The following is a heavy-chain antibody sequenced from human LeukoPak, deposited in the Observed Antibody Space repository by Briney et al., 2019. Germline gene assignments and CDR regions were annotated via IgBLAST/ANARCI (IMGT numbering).Heavy chain of an antibody. J-gene: IGHJ5*02. CDR2: LDPEDGET. CDR3: ARDLGVGQFDP. CDR1: GYTLTELS. V-gene: IGHV1-24*01. D-gene: IGHD3-16*01. Sequence: ASVKVSCKVSGYTLTELSMHWVRQAPGKGLEWMGGLDPEDGETIYAQKFQGRITMTEDTSTDTAYMELSSLRSEGTAVYYCARDLGVGQFDPWGQGTLVTVSS.